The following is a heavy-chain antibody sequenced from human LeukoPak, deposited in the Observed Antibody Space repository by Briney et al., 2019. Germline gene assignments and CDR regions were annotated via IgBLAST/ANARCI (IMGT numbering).Heavy chain of an antibody. D-gene: IGHD3-10*01. V-gene: IGHV1-46*01. CDR2: INPSGGST. CDR1: GYTFTGYY. J-gene: IGHJ4*02. CDR3: ARVYGSGSYSTWYYFDY. Sequence: ASVKVSCKASGYTFTGYYMHWVRQAPGQGLEWMGIINPSGGSTSYAQKFQGRVTITADESTSTAYMELSSLRSEDTAVYYCARVYGSGSYSTWYYFDYWGQGTLVTVSS.